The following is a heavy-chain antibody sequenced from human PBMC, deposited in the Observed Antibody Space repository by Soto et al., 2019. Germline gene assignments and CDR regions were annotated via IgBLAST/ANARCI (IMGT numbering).Heavy chain of an antibody. D-gene: IGHD3-3*01. CDR2: ISYDGSNK. J-gene: IGHJ4*02. CDR3: AKDHRPLRFLEWQNLDY. CDR1: GFTFSRYG. Sequence: QVQLVESGGGVVQPGRSLRLSCAASGFTFSRYGMHWVRQAPGKGLEWVAVISYDGSNKYYADSVKGRFTISRDNSKNTLYLQMNSLRAEDTAVYYCAKDHRPLRFLEWQNLDYWGQGTLVTVSS. V-gene: IGHV3-30*18.